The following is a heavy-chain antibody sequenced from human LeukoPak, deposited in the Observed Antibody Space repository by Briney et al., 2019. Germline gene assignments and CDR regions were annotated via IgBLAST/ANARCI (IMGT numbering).Heavy chain of an antibody. CDR2: IYSGGST. D-gene: IGHD2-2*01. J-gene: IGHJ4*02. CDR1: GFTVSSNY. CDR3: ARGEFDCSSTSCFYYFDY. V-gene: IGHV3-53*01. Sequence: GGSLRLSCAASGFTVSSNYMSWVRQAPGKGLEWVSVIYSGGSTYYADSVKGRFTISRDNSKNTLYLQMNSLRAEDTAVYYCARGEFDCSSTSCFYYFDYWGQGTPVTVSS.